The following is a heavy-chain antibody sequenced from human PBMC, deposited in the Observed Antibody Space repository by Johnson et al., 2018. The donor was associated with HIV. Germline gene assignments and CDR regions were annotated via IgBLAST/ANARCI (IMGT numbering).Heavy chain of an antibody. CDR1: GFTFSSYW. V-gene: IGHV3-7*05. CDR3: ARDGVYSSPWDALDI. CDR2: INEDGSEE. J-gene: IGHJ3*02. D-gene: IGHD6-13*01. Sequence: VQLVESGGALVQPGGSLRLSCEASGFTFSSYWMSWVRQAPGKGLKWVANINEDGSEEYYVDSVEGRLTISRDNAKNSLYLQIDNLRAEDTAVYYCARDGVYSSPWDALDIWGHGTMVTVSS.